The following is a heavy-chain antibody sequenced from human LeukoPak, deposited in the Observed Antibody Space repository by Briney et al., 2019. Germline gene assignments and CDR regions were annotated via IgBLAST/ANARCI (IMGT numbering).Heavy chain of an antibody. V-gene: IGHV4-59*01. CDR2: IYYSGST. CDR1: GGSISSYY. D-gene: IGHD2-21*01. J-gene: IGHJ4*02. CDR3: ARTGDRLFDY. Sequence: SETLSLTCTVSGGSISSYYWSWIRQPPGKGLGWIGYIYYSGSTNYNPSLKSRVTISVDTSKNQFSLKLSSVTAADTAVYYCARTGDRLFDYWGQGTLVTVSS.